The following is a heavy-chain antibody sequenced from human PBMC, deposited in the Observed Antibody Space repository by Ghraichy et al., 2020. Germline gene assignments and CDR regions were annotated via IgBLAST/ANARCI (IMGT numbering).Heavy chain of an antibody. V-gene: IGHV3-30*02. Sequence: GGSPRLSCAASGFTFSSYGMHWVRQAPGKGLEWVAFIRYDGSDKFYADSVKGRFTISRDNSKNTLFLQMNSLRAEDTAVYYCARPIVVVTAIWSFDLWGRGTLVTVSS. CDR3: ARPIVVVTAIWSFDL. CDR2: IRYDGSDK. D-gene: IGHD2-21*02. CDR1: GFTFSSYG. J-gene: IGHJ2*01.